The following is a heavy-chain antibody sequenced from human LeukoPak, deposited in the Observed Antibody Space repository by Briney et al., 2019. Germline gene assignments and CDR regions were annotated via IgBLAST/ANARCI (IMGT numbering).Heavy chain of an antibody. J-gene: IGHJ6*02. CDR2: IGGSGGST. Sequence: GGSLRLSCAVSGFTFSSYAMSWVRQAPGKGLEWVSAIGGSGGSTFYADSAKGRFIISRDSSKNTLYLQMNSLRAEDTAVYYCASPRIGSENDYYGMDVWGQGTTVTVSS. CDR1: GFTFSSYA. CDR3: ASPRIGSENDYYGMDV. D-gene: IGHD2-15*01. V-gene: IGHV3-23*01.